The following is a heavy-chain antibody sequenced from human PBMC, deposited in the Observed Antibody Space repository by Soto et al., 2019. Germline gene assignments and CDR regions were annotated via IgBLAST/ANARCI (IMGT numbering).Heavy chain of an antibody. J-gene: IGHJ5*02. CDR1: GGSISSSH. D-gene: IGHD2-15*01. CDR3: ARRSGQYCSGGTCYLYFDP. CDR2: IFSSGNT. Sequence: SETLSLTCTVSGGSISSSHWSWIRQAPGKGLEWLGHIFSSGNTKYNPSLKSRVTMSAETSKNQFSLKLSAVTAADTAVYYCARRSGQYCSGGTCYLYFDPWGQGTRVTVSS. V-gene: IGHV4-59*08.